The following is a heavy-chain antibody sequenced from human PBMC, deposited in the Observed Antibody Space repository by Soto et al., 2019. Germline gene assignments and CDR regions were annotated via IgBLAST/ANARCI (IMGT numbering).Heavy chain of an antibody. CDR1: DGSISNDY. CDR3: ARVERQKYGMDA. J-gene: IGHJ6*02. V-gene: IGHV4-4*07. CDR2: IYSSGST. Sequence: SETLSLTCKDSDGSISNDYRTWIRQPAGKGLEWIGRIYSSGSTNYNPSLKSRVTMSVDTSKNQFTLKLSSVTAADTAVYYCARVERQKYGMDAWVQGTTVMGSS. D-gene: IGHD1-26*01.